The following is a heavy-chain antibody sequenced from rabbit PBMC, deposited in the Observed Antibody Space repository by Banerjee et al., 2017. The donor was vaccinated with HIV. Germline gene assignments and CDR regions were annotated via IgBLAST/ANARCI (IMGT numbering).Heavy chain of an antibody. V-gene: IGHV1S40*01. J-gene: IGHJ4*01. D-gene: IGHD8-1*01. CDR3: ARLSSDWTYLKL. CDR1: GFSLSNDYW. Sequence: QSLQESGGGLFQPGGSLALTCTASGFSLSNDYWMCWVRQAPGKGPEWIACIYTTGTWTYYASWAKGRFTISHTSSTTVTLQMTSLTAADTATYFCARLSSDWTYLKLWGPGTLVTVS. CDR2: IYTTGTWT.